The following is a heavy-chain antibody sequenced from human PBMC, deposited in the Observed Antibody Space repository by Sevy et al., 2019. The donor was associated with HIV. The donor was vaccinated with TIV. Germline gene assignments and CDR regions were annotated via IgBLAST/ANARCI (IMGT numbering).Heavy chain of an antibody. D-gene: IGHD4-4*01. J-gene: IGHJ4*02. CDR1: GFTFSSYA. Sequence: GGYLRLSCAASGFTFSSYAMHWVRQAPGKGLEWLAVISYDGSNKYYADSVKGRFNISRDNSKNTLYLQMNSLRAEDTAVYYWARDFRDDSRKSSGSNFDYWGQGTLVTVSS. CDR2: ISYDGSNK. V-gene: IGHV3-30*04. CDR3: ARDFRDDSRKSSGSNFDY.